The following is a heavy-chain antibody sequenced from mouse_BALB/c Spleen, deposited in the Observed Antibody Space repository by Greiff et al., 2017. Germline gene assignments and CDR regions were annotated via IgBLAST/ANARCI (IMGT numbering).Heavy chain of an antibody. D-gene: IGHD2-14*01. CDR2: VNPYNGGT. CDR3: ASLYYRYDENDCDY. Sequence: EVQLQQSGPELVKPGASVKMSCKASGYTFTDYYMDWVKQSHGESFEWIGRVNPYNGGTSYNQKFKGKATLTVDKSSSTAYMELNSLTSEDSAVYYGASLYYRYDENDCDYWGQGTTRTVAS. CDR1: GYTFTDYY. V-gene: IGHV1-19*01. J-gene: IGHJ2*01.